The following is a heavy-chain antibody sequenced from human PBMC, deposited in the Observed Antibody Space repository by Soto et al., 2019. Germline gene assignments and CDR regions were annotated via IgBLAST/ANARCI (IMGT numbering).Heavy chain of an antibody. D-gene: IGHD3-16*01. CDR3: ARGGTQIDY. CDR2: ISAYNGNT. Sequence: QVQLVQSGAEVKKPGASVKVSCKASGYTFTNFGISWVRQAPGQGLEWMGWISAYNGNTNYAQKFQGRVTMTTDTATSTAYMEVRSRRFDGSAVYYRARGGTQIDYWGQGTLVTVSS. J-gene: IGHJ4*02. CDR1: GYTFTNFG. V-gene: IGHV1-18*01.